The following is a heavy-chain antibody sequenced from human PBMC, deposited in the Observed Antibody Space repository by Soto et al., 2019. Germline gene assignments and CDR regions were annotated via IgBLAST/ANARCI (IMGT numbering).Heavy chain of an antibody. CDR1: GFTFSTYA. CDR3: AKDSGAEVVTCFDF. Sequence: PGGSLRLSCAVSGFTFSTYAMSWVRQAPGKGLEWVSVISDSGGSPYYADSVKGRFTISRDNSKNTLYLQMNSLRAEDTAVYYCAKDSGAEVVTCFDFWGQGTLVTVSS. D-gene: IGHD3-22*01. V-gene: IGHV3-23*01. J-gene: IGHJ4*02. CDR2: ISDSGGSP.